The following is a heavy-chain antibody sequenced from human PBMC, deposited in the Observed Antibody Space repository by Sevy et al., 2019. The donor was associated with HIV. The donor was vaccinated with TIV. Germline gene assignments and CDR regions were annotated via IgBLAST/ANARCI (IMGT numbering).Heavy chain of an antibody. D-gene: IGHD5-18*01. CDR1: TFTFSDYY. J-gene: IGHJ4*02. CDR3: ARVRYNYGSYYFDY. CDR2: ISAGGSNI. V-gene: IGHV3-11*01. Sequence: GGSLRLSCAASTFTFSDYYMTWIRQAPGKGLECVSHISAGGSNIYFAVSVKGRFTISRDNAKNSLYLQMNSLRSEDTAVYYCARVRYNYGSYYFDYWGQGTPVTVSS.